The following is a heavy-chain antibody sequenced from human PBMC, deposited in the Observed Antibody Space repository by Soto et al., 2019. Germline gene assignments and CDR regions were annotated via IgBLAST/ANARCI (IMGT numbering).Heavy chain of an antibody. V-gene: IGHV4-59*01. D-gene: IGHD1-1*01. CDR2: IYYSGNT. J-gene: IGHJ4*02. Sequence: QVQLQESGPRLVKPSETLSLTCSVSGGSMRDYYWSWIRQSPGKGPEWIGYIYYSGNTNYNPSLKRRVTISVDMPKSLFPLKLNSFTAADTAVYYCARQLGLWQPLDYWGRGTLVTVSS. CDR1: GGSMRDYY. CDR3: ARQLGLWQPLDY.